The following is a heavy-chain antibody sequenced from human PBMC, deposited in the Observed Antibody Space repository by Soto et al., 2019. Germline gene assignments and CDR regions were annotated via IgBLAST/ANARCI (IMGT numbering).Heavy chain of an antibody. V-gene: IGHV4-31*03. CDR3: ARAGYCSGGSCYSLYYFDY. D-gene: IGHD2-15*01. CDR1: GGSISSGGYY. CDR2: IYYSGST. J-gene: IGHJ4*02. Sequence: SETLSLTCTVSGGSISSGGYYWSWIRQHPGKGLEWIGYIYYSGSTYYNPSLKSRVTISVDTSKNQFSLKLSSVTAADTAVYYCARAGYCSGGSCYSLYYFDYWGQGTLVTVS.